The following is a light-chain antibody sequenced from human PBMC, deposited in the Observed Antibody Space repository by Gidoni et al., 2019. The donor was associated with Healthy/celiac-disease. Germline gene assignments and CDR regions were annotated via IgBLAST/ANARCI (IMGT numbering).Light chain of an antibody. Sequence: QSVLTQPPSASATPGQRVTISCSRSSSNIGSTTVNWYQQLPGTAPKLPIYSNNQRPSGVPDRFSGSKSGTSASLAISGLQSEDEADYYCAAWEDRLNGVVFGGGTKLTVL. CDR2: SNN. CDR3: AAWEDRLNGVV. J-gene: IGLJ2*01. CDR1: SSNIGSTT. V-gene: IGLV1-44*01.